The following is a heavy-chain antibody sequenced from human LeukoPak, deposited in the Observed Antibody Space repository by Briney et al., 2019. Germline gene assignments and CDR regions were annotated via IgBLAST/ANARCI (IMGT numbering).Heavy chain of an antibody. CDR3: ARDQLGDAFDI. J-gene: IGHJ3*02. CDR2: IYSSGST. Sequence: KPSETLSLTCTVSGGSISSNSYYWGWIRQPPRKGLEWIGIIYSSGSTYYNPSLKSRVTISVDTSKNQFSLRLSSVTVADTAVYYCARDQLGDAFDIWGQGTMVTVSS. CDR1: GGSISSNSYY. V-gene: IGHV4-39*07. D-gene: IGHD3-16*01.